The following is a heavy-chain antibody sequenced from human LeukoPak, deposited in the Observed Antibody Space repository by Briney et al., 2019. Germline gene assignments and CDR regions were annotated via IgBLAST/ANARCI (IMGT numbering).Heavy chain of an antibody. D-gene: IGHD3-3*01. J-gene: IGHJ4*02. CDR1: EFTFSDYY. CDR2: ISNSGTTI. V-gene: IGHV3-11*04. Sequence: GGSLRLSCSASEFTFSDYYMSWTRQAPGKGLEWVSSISNSGTTIFYADPVKGRFTISRDNAKNSLYLHMNSLRAEDTAVYYCARDFSIPDEWLLSFDYFDYWGQGTLVTVSS. CDR3: ARDFSIPDEWLLSFDYFDY.